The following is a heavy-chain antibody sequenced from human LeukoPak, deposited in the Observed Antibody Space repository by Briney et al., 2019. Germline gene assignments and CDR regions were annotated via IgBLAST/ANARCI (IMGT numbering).Heavy chain of an antibody. J-gene: IGHJ6*03. Sequence: PSETLSLTCAVYGGSFSGYYWSWIRQPPGKGLEWIGEINHSGSTNYNPSLKSRVTISVDTSKNQFSLKLSSVTAADTAVYYCARHYVSGWYNPYYMDVWGKGTTVTISS. CDR3: ARHYVSGWYNPYYMDV. CDR2: INHSGST. V-gene: IGHV4-34*01. CDR1: GGSFSGYY. D-gene: IGHD6-19*01.